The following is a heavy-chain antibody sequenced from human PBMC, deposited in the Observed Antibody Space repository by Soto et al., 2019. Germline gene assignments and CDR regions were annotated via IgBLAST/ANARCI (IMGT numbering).Heavy chain of an antibody. CDR3: ASSAGTFDY. CDR1: GGAISSGGYY. J-gene: IGHJ4*02. Sequence: PSETLSLTCTVSGGAISSGGYYWNWIRQLPGKGLEWIGYVYYSGSTYYNPSLESRVTISVDTSTNHFSLKLSSLTAADTAVYFCASSAGTFDYWGQGTQVTVS. CDR2: VYYSGST. D-gene: IGHD1-1*01. V-gene: IGHV4-31*02.